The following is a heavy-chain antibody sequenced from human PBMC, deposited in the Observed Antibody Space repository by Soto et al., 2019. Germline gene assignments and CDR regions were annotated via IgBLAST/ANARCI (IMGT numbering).Heavy chain of an antibody. CDR3: AKDSSTVTTGYFDY. D-gene: IGHD4-17*01. J-gene: IGHJ4*02. CDR2: VSDSGATT. CDR1: GFAFVSYA. V-gene: IGHV3-23*01. Sequence: EVQLLESGGGLVQPGGSLRLSCAASGFAFVSYAMSWVRRTPGKGLEWVSAVSDSGATTYYADAVKGRFTVSRDNSKNTLYLQMNSLRAEDTAVYYCAKDSSTVTTGYFDYWGQGALVTVSS.